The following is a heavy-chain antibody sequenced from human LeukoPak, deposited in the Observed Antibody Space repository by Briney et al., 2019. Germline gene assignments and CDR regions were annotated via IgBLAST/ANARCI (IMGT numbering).Heavy chain of an antibody. J-gene: IGHJ4*02. CDR2: ISGSGGST. D-gene: IGHD3-3*01. V-gene: IGHV3-23*01. CDR3: AKDPMTISEIWY. Sequence: GGSLRLSCEASGFTFSSYAMSWARQAPGKGLEWASAISGSGGSTYYAAAVKGRFTISRDNSKNTLYLQMNSLRAEDTAVYYCAKDPMTISEIWYWGQGTLVTVSS. CDR1: GFTFSSYA.